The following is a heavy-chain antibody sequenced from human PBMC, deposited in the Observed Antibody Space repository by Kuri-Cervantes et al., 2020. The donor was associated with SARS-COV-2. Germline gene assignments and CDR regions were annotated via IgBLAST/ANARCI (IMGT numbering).Heavy chain of an antibody. Sequence: SVTVSCKASGGTFNNYAISWVRQAPGQGLEWMGGIIPVSTTPTYAQKFHGRVTLSADESTSTVYMELSSLTSEDTAMYYCACPHGYFDFWSGKTPFDNWGQGTLVAVSS. J-gene: IGHJ4*02. V-gene: IGHV1-69*13. D-gene: IGHD3-3*01. CDR1: GGTFNNYA. CDR2: IIPVSTTP. CDR3: ACPHGYFDFWSGKTPFDN.